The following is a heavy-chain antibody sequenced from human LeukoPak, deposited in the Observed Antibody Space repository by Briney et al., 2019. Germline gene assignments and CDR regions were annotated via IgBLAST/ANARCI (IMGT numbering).Heavy chain of an antibody. V-gene: IGHV3-21*01. CDR1: GFTFRSYS. Sequence: GGSLRLSCAASGFTFRSYSMNGVRQAPGKGLEWVSTISSSSTYIYYADSVKGRFTISRDNAENSVYLQMDSLRGDDTAVYYCARDLSLAAPGGFDYWGQGTLVTVSS. CDR3: ARDLSLAAPGGFDY. D-gene: IGHD6-6*01. J-gene: IGHJ4*02. CDR2: ISSSSTYI.